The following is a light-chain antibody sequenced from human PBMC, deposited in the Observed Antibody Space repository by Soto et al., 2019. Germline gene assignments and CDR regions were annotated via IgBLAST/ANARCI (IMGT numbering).Light chain of an antibody. V-gene: IGKV3-20*01. CDR3: QQYGRSPQYT. J-gene: IGKJ2*01. CDR2: GSS. Sequence: EIVLTQSPGILSLSPGERATLSCRASQTVSGNYLAWYQQKPGQSPRLLIYGSSDRATGIPDRFSGSGSGTDFTLTINRVEPEDFAVYYCQQYGRSPQYTFGQGTTLEI. CDR1: QTVSGNY.